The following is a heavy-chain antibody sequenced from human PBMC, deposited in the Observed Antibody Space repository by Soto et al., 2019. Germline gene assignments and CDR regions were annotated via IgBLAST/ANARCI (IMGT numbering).Heavy chain of an antibody. Sequence: GGSLRLSCAASGFTFSSYAMHRVRQAPGKGLEWVAVISYDGRNKYYADSVKGRFTISRDNSKNTLYLQMNSLRAEDTAVYYCARDHPDAGETYYYHSSGFLYFDYWGHGTPVTVSS. CDR1: GFTFSSYA. CDR2: ISYDGRNK. V-gene: IGHV3-30-3*01. CDR3: ARDHPDAGETYYYHSSGFLYFDY. D-gene: IGHD3-22*01. J-gene: IGHJ4*01.